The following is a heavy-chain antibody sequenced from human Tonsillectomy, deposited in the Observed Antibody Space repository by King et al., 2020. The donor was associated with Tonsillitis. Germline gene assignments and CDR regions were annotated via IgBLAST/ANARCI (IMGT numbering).Heavy chain of an antibody. V-gene: IGHV3-23*03. CDR2: IHANTGIT. J-gene: IGHJ4*02. D-gene: IGHD2-15*01. CDR3: ARHGSSYSVDY. CDR1: GFTFSSYG. Sequence: VQLVESGGGLVQPGGSLRLSCEASGFTFSSYGMSWVRQAPGKGLEWVSLIHANTGITSYADSVRGRFTLSRANSKNTLNLQMNSLRSDDTAVYYCARHGSSYSVDYWGQGTLVTVSS.